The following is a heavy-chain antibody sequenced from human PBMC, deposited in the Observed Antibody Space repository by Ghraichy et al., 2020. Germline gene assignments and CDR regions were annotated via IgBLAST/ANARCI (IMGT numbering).Heavy chain of an antibody. CDR2: ISGSGDNT. CDR3: VKDWVTVGATPGMDV. Sequence: GGSLRLSCAASGFTFSSYAMSWVRQAPGKGLEWVSSISGSGDNTYYADSVKGRFTISRDNSKNTLYLQMNSLRAEDTAVYHCVKDWVTVGATPGMDVWGQGTTVTVSS. CDR1: GFTFSSYA. D-gene: IGHD1-26*01. V-gene: IGHV3-23*01. J-gene: IGHJ6*02.